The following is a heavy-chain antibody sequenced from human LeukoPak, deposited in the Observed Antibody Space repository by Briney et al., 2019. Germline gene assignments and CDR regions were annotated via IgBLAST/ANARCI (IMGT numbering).Heavy chain of an antibody. CDR1: GGSFSGHY. Sequence: SETLSLTCAVYGGSFSGHYWSWIRQPPGKGLEWIGEINHSGSTNYNPSLKSRVTILVDTSKNQFSLKLSSVTAADTAVYYCAREGDYSNFDYWGQGTLVTVSS. V-gene: IGHV4-34*01. D-gene: IGHD4-17*01. CDR3: AREGDYSNFDY. CDR2: INHSGST. J-gene: IGHJ4*02.